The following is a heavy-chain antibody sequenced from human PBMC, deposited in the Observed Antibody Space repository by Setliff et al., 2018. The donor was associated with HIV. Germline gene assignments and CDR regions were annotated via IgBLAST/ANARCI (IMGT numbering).Heavy chain of an antibody. CDR3: ATSPAGEILGSRPFYFDY. Sequence: SETLSLTCTVSGDSINSGNYYWSWIRQHPGKGLEGIGYIYYSGSTYYSPSLKSRVTISEETSKNQFSLKMGSVTAADTAVYYCATSPAGEILGSRPFYFDYWGQGTLVTVSS. CDR1: GDSINSGNYY. CDR2: IYYSGST. V-gene: IGHV4-31*03. J-gene: IGHJ4*02. D-gene: IGHD3-10*01.